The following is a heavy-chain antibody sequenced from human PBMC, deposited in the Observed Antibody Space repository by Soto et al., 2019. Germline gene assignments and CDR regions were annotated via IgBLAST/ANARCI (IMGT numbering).Heavy chain of an antibody. D-gene: IGHD5-12*01. CDR1: GFTFSSYA. V-gene: IGHV3-30-3*01. J-gene: IGHJ3*02. CDR2: ISYDGSNK. CDR3: ASPVRDGYNSGAFDI. Sequence: QVQLVESGGGVVQPGRSLRLSCAASGFTFSSYAMHWVRQAPGKGLEWVAVISYDGSNKYYADSVKGRFTISRDNSKNTLYLHMNSLRAEDTAVYYCASPVRDGYNSGAFDIWGQGTMVTVSS.